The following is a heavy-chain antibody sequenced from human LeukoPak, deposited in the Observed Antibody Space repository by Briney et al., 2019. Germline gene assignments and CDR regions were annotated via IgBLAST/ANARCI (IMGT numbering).Heavy chain of an antibody. CDR3: ARDRGTRTVAGISRYYYGMDV. Sequence: GGSLRLSCAASGFTVSSNYMSWVRQAPGKGLEWVSVIYSGGSTYYADSVKGRFTISRDNSKNTLYLQMNSPRAEDTAVYYCARDRGTRTVAGISRYYYGMDVWGQGTTVTVSS. CDR2: IYSGGST. D-gene: IGHD6-19*01. V-gene: IGHV3-53*01. CDR1: GFTVSSNY. J-gene: IGHJ6*02.